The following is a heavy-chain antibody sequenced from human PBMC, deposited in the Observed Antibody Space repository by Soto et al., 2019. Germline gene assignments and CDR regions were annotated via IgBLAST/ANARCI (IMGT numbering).Heavy chain of an antibody. V-gene: IGHV3-7*03. J-gene: IGHJ5*02. D-gene: IGHD3-10*01. Sequence: EEQLVESGGSLAQPGGSLRLSCVASGFTFTTYWMSWVRQAPGKGLEWVANIRQDGGAQYYVDSVKGRFTISRDNAKNSVYLQMDSLRVEDTAVYYCVRGGHGSGSYLGSSWGQGILVTVSS. CDR3: VRGGHGSGSYLGSS. CDR1: GFTFTTYW. CDR2: IRQDGGAQ.